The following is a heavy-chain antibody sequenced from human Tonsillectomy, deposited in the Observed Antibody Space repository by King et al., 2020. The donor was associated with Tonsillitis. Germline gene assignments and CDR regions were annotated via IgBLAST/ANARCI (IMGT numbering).Heavy chain of an antibody. CDR1: GFTFSSYG. Sequence: VQLVESGGGVVQPGRSLRFSCAASGFTFSSYGMHWVRQAPGKGLERVAVISYDGSNKYYADSVKGRFTISRDNSKNTLYLQMNSLRAEDTAVYYCAKYASQWLSRNYFDYWGQGTLDTGSS. CDR2: ISYDGSNK. CDR3: AKYASQWLSRNYFDY. J-gene: IGHJ4*02. V-gene: IGHV3-30*18. D-gene: IGHD6-19*01.